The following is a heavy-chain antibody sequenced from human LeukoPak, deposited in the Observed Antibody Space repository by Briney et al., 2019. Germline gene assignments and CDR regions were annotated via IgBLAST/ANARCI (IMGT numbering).Heavy chain of an antibody. CDR3: AREEDNADECLREDY. CDR1: GFTFSDYY. Sequence: AGGSLRLSCAASGFTFSDYYMSWIRQAPGKGLEWVANIKPDGSEKNYVDSVKGRFTISRDNARNSLFLQMNSLRAEDTAVYYCAREEDNADECLREDYWGQGTLVTVSS. V-gene: IGHV3-7*01. D-gene: IGHD3-3*01. CDR2: IKPDGSEK. J-gene: IGHJ4*02.